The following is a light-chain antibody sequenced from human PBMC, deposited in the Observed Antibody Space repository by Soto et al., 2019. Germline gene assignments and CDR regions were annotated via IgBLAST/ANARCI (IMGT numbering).Light chain of an antibody. CDR2: AAS. CDR1: QSISSY. Sequence: DIQMTQSPSSLSASVGDRVTITCRASQSISSYLNWYQQKPGKAPKLLIYAASSLQSGVPSRFSGSGSETDFTLTISSLQPEDFATYYCQQSYSTPPWTFGQRTKVDIK. CDR3: QQSYSTPPWT. V-gene: IGKV1-39*01. J-gene: IGKJ1*01.